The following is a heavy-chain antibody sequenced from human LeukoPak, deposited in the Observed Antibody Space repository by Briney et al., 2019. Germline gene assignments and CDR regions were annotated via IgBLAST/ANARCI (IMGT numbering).Heavy chain of an antibody. CDR3: ARDLSREFDY. J-gene: IGHJ4*02. CDR1: GFTFSSYG. CDR2: ISYDGSNK. D-gene: IGHD2-2*01. Sequence: GRSLRLSCAASGFTFSSYGMHWVRQAPGKGLEWVAVISYDGSNKYYADSVKGRFTISRDNAKNSLYLQMNSLRAEDTAVYYCARDLSREFDYWGQGTLVTVSS. V-gene: IGHV3-30*03.